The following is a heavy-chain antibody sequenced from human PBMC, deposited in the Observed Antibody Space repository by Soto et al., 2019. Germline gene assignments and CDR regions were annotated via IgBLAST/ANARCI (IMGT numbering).Heavy chain of an antibody. CDR3: VQSRCGGDCLQSYSSHSYYGLDV. CDR1: GFSLSTTGVG. D-gene: IGHD2-21*02. J-gene: IGHJ6*02. Sequence: QITLKESGPTLVKPTQTLTLTCSFSGFSLSTTGVGVGWIRQPPGKALEWLALIYWDDDKRYNPSLNSRLTSTKDTSKPQVVLAMTNMDPVATATYYCVQSRCGGDCLQSYSSHSYYGLDVWGQGTTVTVSS. CDR2: IYWDDDK. V-gene: IGHV2-5*02.